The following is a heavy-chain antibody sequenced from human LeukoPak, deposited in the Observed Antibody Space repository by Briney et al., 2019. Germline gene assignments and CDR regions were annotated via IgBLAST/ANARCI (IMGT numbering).Heavy chain of an antibody. J-gene: IGHJ4*02. Sequence: PSETLSLTCTVSGGPISRSSYYWGWIRQPPGKGLEWVGSIYYSGSTYYNPSLKSRVTISVDTSKNQFSLKLSSVTAADTAVYYCARQVVPAAIGDYWGQGTLVTVSS. CDR2: IYYSGST. D-gene: IGHD2-2*02. V-gene: IGHV4-39*01. CDR1: GGPISRSSYY. CDR3: ARQVVPAAIGDY.